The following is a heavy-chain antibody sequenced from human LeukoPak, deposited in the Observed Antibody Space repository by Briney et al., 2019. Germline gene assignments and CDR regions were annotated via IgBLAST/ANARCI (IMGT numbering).Heavy chain of an antibody. Sequence: ASVKVSCKASGYTFTSYYMHWVRQAPGQGLEWVGIIYPNGGSTSYAQQFQGRVTMTRDTSTSTVDMELSSLRSEDTAVYYCAAERELLSFQHWGQGTLVTVSS. D-gene: IGHD1-26*01. CDR1: GYTFTSYY. CDR2: IYPNGGST. V-gene: IGHV1-46*01. J-gene: IGHJ1*01. CDR3: AAERELLSFQH.